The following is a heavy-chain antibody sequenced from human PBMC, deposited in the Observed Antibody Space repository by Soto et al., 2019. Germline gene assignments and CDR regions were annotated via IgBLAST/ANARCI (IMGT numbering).Heavy chain of an antibody. V-gene: IGHV3-21*01. CDR2: ISSSSSYI. D-gene: IGHD2-21*02. Sequence: EVQLVESGGGLVKPGGSLRLSCAASGFTFSSYSMNWVRQAPGKGLEWVSSISSSSSYIYYADSVKGRFTISRDNAKNSLYLQMNSLRAEDTAVYYCARDLGCGGDCYTVYYFDYWGQGTLVTVSS. CDR3: ARDLGCGGDCYTVYYFDY. J-gene: IGHJ4*02. CDR1: GFTFSSYS.